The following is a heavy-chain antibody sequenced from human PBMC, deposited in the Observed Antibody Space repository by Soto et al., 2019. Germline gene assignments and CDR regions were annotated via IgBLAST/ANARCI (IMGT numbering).Heavy chain of an antibody. Sequence: EVQLVVSGGGLVQPWGSLRVSCAASGFTFRSYWMHWVRQAPGKGLVWVSRIYTDGSRADYADSVKGRFTISRDNAKNTVYLQVNSLGAEDTAVYYCARGARNYYFFDYWGQGTLVTVSS. J-gene: IGHJ4*02. CDR1: GFTFRSYW. CDR3: ARGARNYYFFDY. D-gene: IGHD1-7*01. CDR2: IYTDGSRA. V-gene: IGHV3-74*01.